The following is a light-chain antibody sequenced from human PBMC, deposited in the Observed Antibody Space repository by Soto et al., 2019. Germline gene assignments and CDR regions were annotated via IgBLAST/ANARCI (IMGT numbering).Light chain of an antibody. CDR3: QQYGSSEII. CDR1: QNVANY. J-gene: IGKJ5*01. CDR2: ESS. Sequence: EIVLTQSPATLSLSPGERATLSCRASQNVANYLDWYQQKPGQAPRLLIYESSNRATGIAARFSGSGSGTDFTLTISSLEPEDFAVFYCQQYGSSEIIFGQGTRLEIK. V-gene: IGKV3-11*01.